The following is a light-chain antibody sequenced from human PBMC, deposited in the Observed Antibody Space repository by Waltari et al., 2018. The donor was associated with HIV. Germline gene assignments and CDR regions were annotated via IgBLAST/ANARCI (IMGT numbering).Light chain of an antibody. V-gene: IGLV3-1*01. CDR1: KLGTKY. CDR3: QTWDNRTARV. CDR2: QDD. Sequence: SYELTQPPSVSVSPGQTASITCSGDKLGTKYAFWYQQKAGQSPVLVIYQDDKRPSVIPERFSGSNSGNTATLTISGTQAMDEADYYCQTWDNRTARVFGPGTKVTVL. J-gene: IGLJ1*01.